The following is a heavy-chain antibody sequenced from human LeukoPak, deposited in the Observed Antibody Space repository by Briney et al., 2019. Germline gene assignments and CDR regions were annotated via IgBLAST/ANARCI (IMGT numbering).Heavy chain of an antibody. Sequence: GASVKVSCKASGYTFTGYYMHWVRPAPGKGLEWMGWINPNTGGTNYAQKFQGRVTMTRDTSISTAYMELSRLRSDDTAVYYCARSRGRIPQIVVVISPDAFDIWGQGTMVTVSS. CDR2: INPNTGGT. CDR3: ARSRGRIPQIVVVISPDAFDI. V-gene: IGHV1-2*02. D-gene: IGHD3-22*01. CDR1: GYTFTGYY. J-gene: IGHJ3*02.